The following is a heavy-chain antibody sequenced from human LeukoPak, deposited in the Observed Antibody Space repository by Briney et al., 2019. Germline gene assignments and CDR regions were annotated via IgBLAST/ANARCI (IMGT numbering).Heavy chain of an antibody. CDR2: IYYSGST. J-gene: IGHJ4*02. CDR1: GGSISSYY. Sequence: PSETLSLTCTVSGGSISSYYWSWIRQPPGKGLEWIGYIYYSGSTNYNPPLKSRVTISVDTSKNQFSLKLSSVTAADTAVYYCASIRVLAAAGYYFDYWGQGTLVTVSS. V-gene: IGHV4-59*01. CDR3: ASIRVLAAAGYYFDY. D-gene: IGHD6-13*01.